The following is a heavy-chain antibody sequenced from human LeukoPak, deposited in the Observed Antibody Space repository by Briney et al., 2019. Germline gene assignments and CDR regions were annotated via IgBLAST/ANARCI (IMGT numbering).Heavy chain of an antibody. CDR1: GFTFSNYA. D-gene: IGHD3-22*01. V-gene: IGHV3-23*01. CDR2: ISGSGGST. J-gene: IGHJ4*02. CDR3: AKFSTYYYDSSGSLFDY. Sequence: GGSLRLSCAASGFTFSNYAMSWVRQAPGKGLEWVSAISGSGGSTYYADSVKGRFTISRDNSKNTLYLQMNSLRAEDTAVYYCAKFSTYYYDSSGSLFDYWGQGTLVTVSS.